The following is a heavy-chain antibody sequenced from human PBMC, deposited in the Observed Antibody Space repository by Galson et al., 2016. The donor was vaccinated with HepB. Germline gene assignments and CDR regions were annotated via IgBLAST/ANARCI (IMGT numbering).Heavy chain of an antibody. CDR1: GFTFIRDD. D-gene: IGHD2-2*01. Sequence: SLRLSCAASGFTFIRDDMHWVRQAPGKGLEYVSSISSSGDYTYYENSVKGRFTISRDNSKNTLYLQLGSLRAEDMAVYYCATQYCSSRSCTTGAFDIWGQGTMVTVSS. J-gene: IGHJ3*02. V-gene: IGHV3-64*01. CDR2: ISSSGDYT. CDR3: ATQYCSSRSCTTGAFDI.